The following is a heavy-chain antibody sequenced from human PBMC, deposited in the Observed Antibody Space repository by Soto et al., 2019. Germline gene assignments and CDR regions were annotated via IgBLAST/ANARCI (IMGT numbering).Heavy chain of an antibody. Sequence: KSLETLSLTCNVSGGSFSSDHWGWIRQPPGKGLEWIGKINNSGITNYNPSLKSRATISVDTSKNQFSLKLTSVTAADTAVYYCARDRPWDCSSSNYCYYYGLDVWGQGTTVTVSS. CDR2: INNSGIT. D-gene: IGHD2-2*01. V-gene: IGHV4-59*01. CDR1: GGSFSSDH. J-gene: IGHJ6*02. CDR3: ARDRPWDCSSSNYCYYYGLDV.